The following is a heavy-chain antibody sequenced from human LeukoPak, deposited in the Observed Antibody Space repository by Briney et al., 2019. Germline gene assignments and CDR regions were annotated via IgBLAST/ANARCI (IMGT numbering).Heavy chain of an antibody. CDR3: AKDQGSGRNRGDFDY. CDR1: GFTFYDYA. J-gene: IGHJ4*02. Sequence: PGGSLRLSCAASGFTFYDYAMHWVRHAPGKGLEWVSGISWNSGSIGYADSVKGRFTISRGNAKNSLYLQMNSLRAEDTALYYCAKDQGSGRNRGDFDYWGQGTLVTVSS. CDR2: ISWNSGSI. D-gene: IGHD3-10*01. V-gene: IGHV3-9*01.